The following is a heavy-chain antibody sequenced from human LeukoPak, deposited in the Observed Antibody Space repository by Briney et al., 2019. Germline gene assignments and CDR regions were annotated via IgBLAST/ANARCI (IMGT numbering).Heavy chain of an antibody. CDR3: VRDVGAVRGEVYFDY. CDR1: KFTFNNYW. CDR2: INTDGSNT. Sequence: GGSLRLSCAVSKFTFNNYWIHWVRQAPGKGLVWVSRINTDGSNTNYADSVRGRFTISRDNANNTVYLQMNSLRAEDTAMYFCVRDVGAVRGEVYFDYWGQGTLVTVSS. J-gene: IGHJ4*02. D-gene: IGHD3-10*01. V-gene: IGHV3-74*01.